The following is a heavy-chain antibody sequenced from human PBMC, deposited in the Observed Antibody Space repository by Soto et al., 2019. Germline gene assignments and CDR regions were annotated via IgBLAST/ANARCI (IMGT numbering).Heavy chain of an antibody. CDR2: ISWNSGSI. D-gene: IGHD2-8*01. V-gene: IGHV3-9*01. CDR3: ATARHCSNDSCPAAE. CDR1: GFTFDDYA. J-gene: IGHJ4*02. Sequence: EVQLVESGGGLVQPGRSLRLSCAASGFTFDDYAMHWVRQAPGKGLEWVSGISWNSGSIGYADSVKGRFTISRDNAKNALYLQMNSLRAEDTALYYCATARHCSNDSCPAAEWGQGTLITVSS.